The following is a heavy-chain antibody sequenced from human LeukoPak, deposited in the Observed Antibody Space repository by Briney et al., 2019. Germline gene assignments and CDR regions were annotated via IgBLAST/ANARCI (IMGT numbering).Heavy chain of an antibody. V-gene: IGHV3-69-1*01. CDR1: GFAISTYA. J-gene: IGHJ4*01. CDR3: ARQLGYCAAGTCYFDS. D-gene: IGHD2-8*02. CDR2: LSSGRSP. Sequence: GGSLRLSCAASGFAISTYAMAWVRQAPGKGLEWISSLSSGRSPSYSDSLEGRLTMSSDNARNTLYLQMDNLRGEDTATYYCARQLGYCAAGTCYFDSWGHGTQVTVSS.